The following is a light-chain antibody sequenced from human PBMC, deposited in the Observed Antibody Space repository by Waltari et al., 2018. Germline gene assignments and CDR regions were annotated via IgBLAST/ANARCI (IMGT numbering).Light chain of an antibody. CDR3: QHYVRLPAT. Sequence: TVLTQSPGTLSLSPGERATLSCRASQSVSRSLAWYQQKPGQAPKLLIYGAPTRVTGIPDRFSGSGSGTDFGLTIGRLEPEDFAIYFCQHYVRLPATFGQGTKVEIK. CDR1: QSVSRS. V-gene: IGKV3-20*01. J-gene: IGKJ1*01. CDR2: GAP.